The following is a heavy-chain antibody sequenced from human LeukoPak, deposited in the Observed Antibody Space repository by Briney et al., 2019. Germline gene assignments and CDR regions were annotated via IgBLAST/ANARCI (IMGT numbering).Heavy chain of an antibody. V-gene: IGHV4-59*07. CDR3: ARFGVDYDMYV. CDR1: GGSIRVYY. D-gene: IGHD3-16*01. Sequence: SDPLSLTCTVSGGSIRVYYWTGLRNPPGKGREGIGHIHYSGRPDYNPSLKRRVTILLDTSKNHLSLKVTSVAGADTAVYYCARFGVDYDMYVWGQGTTVTVSS. J-gene: IGHJ6*02. CDR2: IHYSGRP.